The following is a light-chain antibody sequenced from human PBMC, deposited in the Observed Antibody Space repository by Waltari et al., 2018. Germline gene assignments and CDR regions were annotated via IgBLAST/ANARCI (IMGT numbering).Light chain of an antibody. CDR1: SGHSSYA. J-gene: IGLJ3*02. CDR3: QTWGTGIRV. Sequence: QLVLTQSPSASASLGASVKLTCTLSSGHSSYAIAWHQQQPEKGPRYLMKLNSDGSHSKGDGLPDRFSDSSSGAERYLTISSLQSEDEADYYCQTWGTGIRVFGGGTKLTVL. CDR2: LNSDGSH. V-gene: IGLV4-69*01.